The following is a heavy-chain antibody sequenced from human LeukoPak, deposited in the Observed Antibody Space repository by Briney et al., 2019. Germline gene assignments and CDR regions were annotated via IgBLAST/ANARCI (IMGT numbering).Heavy chain of an antibody. V-gene: IGHV3-9*01. J-gene: IGHJ4*02. CDR3: AKDRSHTVTTSSHFDY. D-gene: IGHD4-17*01. CDR2: ISWNSGSI. CDR1: GFTLDDYA. Sequence: PGRSLRLSCAASGFTLDDYAMHWVRQAPGKGLEWVSGISWNSGSIGYADSVKGRFTISRDNAKNSLYLQMNSLRAEDTALYYCAKDRSHTVTTSSHFDYWGQGTLVTVSS.